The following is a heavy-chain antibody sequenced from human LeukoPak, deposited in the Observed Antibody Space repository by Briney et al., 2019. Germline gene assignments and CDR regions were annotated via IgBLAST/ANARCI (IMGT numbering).Heavy chain of an antibody. CDR3: ARGAYGWTFNP. J-gene: IGHJ5*02. CDR2: INSGGDMI. V-gene: IGHV3-11*01. D-gene: IGHD3-10*01. CDR1: VFSLSDNF. Sequence: GGSLRLSCTASVFSLSDNFMGWIRQAPGKGLQWVSYINSGGDMIYYSDAVTGRFSISRDNSKRSLYLQMNRLRVDDTAVYFCARGAYGWTFNPWGQGTLVSVSS.